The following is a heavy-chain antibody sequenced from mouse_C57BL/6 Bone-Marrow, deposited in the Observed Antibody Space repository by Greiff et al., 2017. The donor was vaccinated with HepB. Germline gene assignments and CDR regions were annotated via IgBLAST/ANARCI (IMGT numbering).Heavy chain of an antibody. CDR1: GYAFTNYL. Sequence: VMLVESGAELVRPGTSVKVSCKASGYAFTNYLIEWVKQRPGQGLEWIGVINPGSGGTNYNEKFKGKATLTADKSSSTAYMQLSSLTSEDSAVYFCAREGGSSTVYFDYWGQGTTLTVSS. V-gene: IGHV1-54*01. CDR3: AREGGSSTVYFDY. J-gene: IGHJ2*01. CDR2: INPGSGGT. D-gene: IGHD1-1*01.